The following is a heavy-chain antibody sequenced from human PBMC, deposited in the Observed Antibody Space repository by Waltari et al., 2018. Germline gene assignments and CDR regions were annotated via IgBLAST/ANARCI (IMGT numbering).Heavy chain of an antibody. CDR2: IDHRGST. Sequence: QVQLQQGGAGLLKPSETLSLTCTVHGGSFSGPFWTWIRQAPGRGLEWLGEIDHRGSTHYNPSFRSRVTISVDTSKNQFSLQLNSVTAADTALYYCARERSRDFDWLPNVLDVWGLGTLVTVSS. D-gene: IGHD3-9*01. J-gene: IGHJ3*01. V-gene: IGHV4-34*02. CDR3: ARERSRDFDWLPNVLDV. CDR1: GGSFSGPF.